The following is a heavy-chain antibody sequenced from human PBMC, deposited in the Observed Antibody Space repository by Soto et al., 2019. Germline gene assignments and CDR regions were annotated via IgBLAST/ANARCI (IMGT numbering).Heavy chain of an antibody. V-gene: IGHV3-23*01. CDR3: ARWSYLDY. D-gene: IGHD3-3*01. CDR2: ISGSDGKT. J-gene: IGHJ4*02. Sequence: GGSLRLSCAASGFSFGSYALSWVRQAPGKGLEWVSTISGSDGKTFYADSVKGRFSISRDTSQSTLYLQMNSLRADDTAMYYCARWSYLDYWGQGPRVPV. CDR1: GFSFGSYA.